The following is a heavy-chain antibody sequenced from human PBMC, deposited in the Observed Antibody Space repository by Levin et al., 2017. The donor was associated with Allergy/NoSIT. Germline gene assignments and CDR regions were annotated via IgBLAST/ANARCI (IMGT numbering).Heavy chain of an antibody. J-gene: IGHJ2*01. CDR2: ISYDGSNK. CDR3: ARDPPATQTWYFDL. D-gene: IGHD2-2*01. Sequence: GESLKISCAASGFTFSSYAMHWVRQAPGKGLEWVAVISYDGSNKYYADSVKGRFTISRDNSKNTLYLQMNSLRAEDTAVYYCARDPPATQTWYFDLWGRGTLVTVSS. CDR1: GFTFSSYA. V-gene: IGHV3-30-3*01.